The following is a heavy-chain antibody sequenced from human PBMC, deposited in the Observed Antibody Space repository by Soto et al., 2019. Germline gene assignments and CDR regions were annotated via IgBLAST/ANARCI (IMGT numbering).Heavy chain of an antibody. D-gene: IGHD2-2*01. Sequence: PGGSLRLSCAASGFTFSTYEFNWVRQAPGRGLECISYISVSGNIIKYAESVKGRFTISRDNAENSLHLHMSNLRVDDTALYFCVRDTMRASAAASLDYWGQGTQVTVSS. J-gene: IGHJ4*02. CDR2: ISVSGNII. V-gene: IGHV3-48*03. CDR1: GFTFSTYE. CDR3: VRDTMRASAAASLDY.